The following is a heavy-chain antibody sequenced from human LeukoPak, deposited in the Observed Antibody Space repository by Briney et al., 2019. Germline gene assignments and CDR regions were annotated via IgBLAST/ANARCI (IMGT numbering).Heavy chain of an antibody. J-gene: IGHJ4*02. CDR3: ARVLSTKYSSGWYAGWFDY. D-gene: IGHD6-19*01. Sequence: SETLSLTCAVYGGSFSGYYWSWIRQPPGKGLEWIGEINHSGSTNYNPSLKSRVTISVDTSKNQFSLKLSSVTAADTAVYYCARVLSTKYSSGWYAGWFDYWGQGTLVTVSS. V-gene: IGHV4-34*01. CDR1: GGSFSGYY. CDR2: INHSGST.